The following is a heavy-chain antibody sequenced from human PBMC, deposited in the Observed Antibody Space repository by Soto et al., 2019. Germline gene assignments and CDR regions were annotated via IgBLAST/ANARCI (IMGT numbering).Heavy chain of an antibody. Sequence: PPGKGLEWIGYIYYSGSTNYNPSLKSRVTISVDTSKNQFSLKLSSVTAADTAVYYCARLWSGSLNWFDPWGQGTRVTVSS. CDR3: ARLWSGSLNWFDP. J-gene: IGHJ5*02. D-gene: IGHD6-13*01. V-gene: IGHV4-59*08. CDR2: IYYSGST.